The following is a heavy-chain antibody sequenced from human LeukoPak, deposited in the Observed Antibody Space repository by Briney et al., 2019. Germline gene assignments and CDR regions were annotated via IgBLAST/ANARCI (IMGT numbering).Heavy chain of an antibody. CDR3: ARVASGYDVFDI. D-gene: IGHD3-3*01. CDR1: GGSISGYY. J-gene: IGHJ3*02. V-gene: IGHV4-59*01. Sequence: SETLSLTCTVSGGSISGYYLSWIRQSPGKGLEWIGYIYYSGSTNYNPSLKSRVTISVDTSKNQFSLKLSSVTAADTAVFYCARVASGYDVFDIWGQGTMVTVSS. CDR2: IYYSGST.